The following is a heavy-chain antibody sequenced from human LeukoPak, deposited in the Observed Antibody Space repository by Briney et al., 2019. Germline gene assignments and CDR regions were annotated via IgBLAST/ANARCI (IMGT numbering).Heavy chain of an antibody. V-gene: IGHV3-21*01. Sequence: GGSLRLSCAASGFTFSSNSMNWVRQAPGKGLEWVSFISSSSSHIYYADSVKGRFTISRDNAKNSLYLQMNSLRAEDTAVYYCAKNMGYGGNSAFDIWGQGTMVTVSS. CDR1: GFTFSSNS. CDR2: ISSSSSHI. CDR3: AKNMGYGGNSAFDI. D-gene: IGHD4-23*01. J-gene: IGHJ3*02.